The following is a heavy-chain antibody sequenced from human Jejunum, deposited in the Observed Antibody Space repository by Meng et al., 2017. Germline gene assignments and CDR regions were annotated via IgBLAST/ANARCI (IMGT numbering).Heavy chain of an antibody. J-gene: IGHJ2*01. CDR2: IFYSGNT. D-gene: IGHD3-10*01. Sequence: KLQESGPGLVKASATLSLTCTVSGGSLSGHYWSWIRQPPGEGLEWIGHIFYSGNTNYNPALKSRVTISVDTSENRFSLQLHSVTAADTAVYYCASAGSSGWNWYFGLWGRGTLVTVSS. CDR1: GGSLSGHY. CDR3: ASAGSSGWNWYFGL. V-gene: IGHV4-59*11.